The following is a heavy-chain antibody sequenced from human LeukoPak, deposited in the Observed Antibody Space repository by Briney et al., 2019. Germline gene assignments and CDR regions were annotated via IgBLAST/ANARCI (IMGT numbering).Heavy chain of an antibody. D-gene: IGHD6-19*01. CDR1: GGSISSYY. J-gene: IGHJ5*02. Sequence: KASETLSLTCTVSGGSISSYYWSWIRQPPGKGLEWIGYIYTSGSTNYNPSLKSRVTITVDTSKNQFSLKLSSVTAAVTAVYYCARHHTEYSSGWENNRFDPWGQGTLVTVSS. V-gene: IGHV4-4*09. CDR2: IYTSGST. CDR3: ARHHTEYSSGWENNRFDP.